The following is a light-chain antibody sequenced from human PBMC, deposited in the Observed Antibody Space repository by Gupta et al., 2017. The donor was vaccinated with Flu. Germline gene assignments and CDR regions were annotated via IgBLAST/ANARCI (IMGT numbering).Light chain of an antibody. J-gene: IGKJ2*01. CDR2: GAS. CDR3: QQYNNWPPYT. V-gene: IGKV3-15*01. CDR1: QSVSSN. Sequence: EIVMTQSPATLSVSPGERATLSCRASQSVSSNLAWYQQKPGQAPRLLIYGASTRATGIPARFSGSGFGTEFTRPISSLQSEDFAVYYCQQYNNWPPYTFGQGTKLEIK.